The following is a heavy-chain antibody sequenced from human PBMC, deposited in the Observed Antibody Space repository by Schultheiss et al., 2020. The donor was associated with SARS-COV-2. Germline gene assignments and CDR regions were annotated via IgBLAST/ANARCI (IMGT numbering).Heavy chain of an antibody. CDR2: IYISGIT. CDR3: ASFRRGYCSSTSCLADWFDP. J-gene: IGHJ5*02. D-gene: IGHD2-2*01. Sequence: GSLRLSCIASGFTFSSYAMSWIRQPAGKGLEWIGRIYISGITNYNPSLKSRVTISMDTSKNQFSLKLSSVTAADTAVYYCASFRRGYCSSTSCLADWFDPWGQGTLVTVSS. V-gene: IGHV4-4*07. CDR1: GFTFSSYA.